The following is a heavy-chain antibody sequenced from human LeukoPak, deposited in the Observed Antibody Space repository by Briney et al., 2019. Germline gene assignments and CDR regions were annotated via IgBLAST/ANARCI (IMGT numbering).Heavy chain of an antibody. J-gene: IGHJ3*02. CDR2: ISYSGSAT. Sequence: GGSLRLSCTASGFTFSSYEMNWVRRAPGKGLEWVSYISYSGSATTYGDSVKGRFTIFRDNTKNSLYLQMNSLRAEDTAVYYCARNAYCGGDCYWDAFDIWGQGTMVTVSS. CDR1: GFTFSSYE. V-gene: IGHV3-48*03. D-gene: IGHD2-21*02. CDR3: ARNAYCGGDCYWDAFDI.